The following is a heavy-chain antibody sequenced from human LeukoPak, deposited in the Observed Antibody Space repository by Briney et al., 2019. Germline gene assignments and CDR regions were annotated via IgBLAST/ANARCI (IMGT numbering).Heavy chain of an antibody. V-gene: IGHV4-4*07. CDR1: GGSISSYY. CDR2: IYTSGST. J-gene: IGHJ5*02. Sequence: PSETLSLTCTVSGGSISSYYWSWIRQPAGKGLEWIGRIYTSGSTNYNPSLKSRVTMSVDTSKNQFSLKLSPVTAADTAVYYCAGHIQIGLRVSRLGWFDPWGQGTLVTVSS. D-gene: IGHD2-21*02. CDR3: AGHIQIGLRVSRLGWFDP.